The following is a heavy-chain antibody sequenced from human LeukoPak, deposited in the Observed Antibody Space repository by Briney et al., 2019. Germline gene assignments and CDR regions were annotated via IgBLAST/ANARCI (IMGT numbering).Heavy chain of an antibody. D-gene: IGHD3-10*01. CDR1: GFTFSDYY. CDR2: ISSSGSTI. J-gene: IGHJ3*02. V-gene: IGHV3-11*01. CDR3: ASNTHGSGSYYPHAFDI. Sequence: VGSLRLSCAASGFTFSDYYMSWIRQAPGKGLEWVSYISSSGSTIYYADSVKGRFTISRDNAKNSLYLQMNSLRAEDTAVYYCASNTHGSGSYYPHAFDIWGQGTMVTVSS.